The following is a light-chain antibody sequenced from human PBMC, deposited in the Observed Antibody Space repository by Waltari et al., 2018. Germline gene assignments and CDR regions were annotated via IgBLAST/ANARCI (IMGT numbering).Light chain of an antibody. Sequence: YDLTQPPSVSVSPGQAASITCSGDNLGNKYVCWYQQKPGQSPLLLIYHDTKRPSGVPERVSASVSGNTVTMTISATQALEEADYYCQAWDSNVNWVFGGGTKLTVL. CDR1: NLGNKY. CDR3: QAWDSNVNWV. J-gene: IGLJ3*02. CDR2: HDT. V-gene: IGLV3-1*01.